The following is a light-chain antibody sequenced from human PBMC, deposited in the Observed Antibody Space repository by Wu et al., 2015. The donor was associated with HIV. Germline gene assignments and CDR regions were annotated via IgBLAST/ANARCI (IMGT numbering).Light chain of an antibody. V-gene: IGKV1-9*01. CDR1: QAISSY. Sequence: DIQMTQSPSTLSSSVGDRVIIACRASQAISSYLAWYQQKPGKAPKLLMYGASTLQSGVPSRFSGSGSETEFTLTISSLQPEDFATYYCQRGITFGQGTRLEIK. J-gene: IGKJ5*01. CDR2: GAS. CDR3: QRGIT.